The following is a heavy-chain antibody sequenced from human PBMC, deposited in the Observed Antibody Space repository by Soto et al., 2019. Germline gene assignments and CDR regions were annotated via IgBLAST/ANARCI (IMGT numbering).Heavy chain of an antibody. V-gene: IGHV3-21*05. CDR3: ARERRDGYNWPPYYYGMDV. CDR2: ISSSSYT. J-gene: IGHJ6*02. CDR1: GITFSSYW. D-gene: IGHD5-12*01. Sequence: PGWSLRLSCAASGITFSSYWMHWVRQVPGKGLVWVSYISSSSYTNYADSVKGRFTISRDNAKNSLYLQMNSLRAEDTAVYYCARERRDGYNWPPYYYGMDVWGQGTTVTVSS.